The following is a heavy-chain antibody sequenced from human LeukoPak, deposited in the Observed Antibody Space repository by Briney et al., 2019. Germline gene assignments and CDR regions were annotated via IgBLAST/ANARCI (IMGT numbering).Heavy chain of an antibody. CDR2: IYHSGST. CDR3: ARVVTYYDFWSGYSEGTNWFDP. V-gene: IGHV4-30-2*01. CDR1: GGSISSGGYS. J-gene: IGHJ5*02. D-gene: IGHD3-3*01. Sequence: SETLSLTCAVSGGSISSGGYSWSWIRQPPGKGLEWIGYIYHSGSTYYNPSLKSRVTISVDRSKNQFSLKLSSVTAADTAVYYCARVVTYYDFWSGYSEGTNWFDPWGQGTLVTVSS.